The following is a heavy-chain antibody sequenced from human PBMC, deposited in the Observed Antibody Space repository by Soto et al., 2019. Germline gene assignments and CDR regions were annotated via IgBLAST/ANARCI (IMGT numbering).Heavy chain of an antibody. CDR2: ISSDGDIT. Sequence: GGSLRLSCAASGFTFSSYIMNWVRQSPGKGLQYVSTISSDGDITYYADSVKGRFTISRDNSKNTLYLQMNSLRPEDTAVYYCVKVSTFYDILTGYYSTNFFDPWGQGTLVTVSS. D-gene: IGHD3-9*01. J-gene: IGHJ5*02. V-gene: IGHV3-64D*06. CDR1: GFTFSSYI. CDR3: VKVSTFYDILTGYYSTNFFDP.